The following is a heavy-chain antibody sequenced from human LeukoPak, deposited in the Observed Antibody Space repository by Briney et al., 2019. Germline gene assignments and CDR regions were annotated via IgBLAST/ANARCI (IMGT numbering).Heavy chain of an antibody. CDR3: ARGGSYGDQARDNWFDP. J-gene: IGHJ5*02. CDR1: GYTFTGYY. Sequence: ASVKVSCKASGYTFTGYYMHWVRQAPGQGLEWMGRINPNSGGTNYAQKFQGRVTMTRDTSIGTAYMELSRLRSDDTAVYYCARGGSYGDQARDNWFDPWGQEPWSPSPQ. V-gene: IGHV1-2*06. D-gene: IGHD4-17*01. CDR2: INPNSGGT.